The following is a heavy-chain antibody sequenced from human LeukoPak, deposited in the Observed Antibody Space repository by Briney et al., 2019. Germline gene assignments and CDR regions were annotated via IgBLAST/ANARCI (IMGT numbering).Heavy chain of an antibody. CDR2: IYYSGST. D-gene: IGHD6-19*01. Sequence: ASETLSLTCTVSGGSISSYYWSWIRQPPGKGLEWIGYIYYSGSTNYNPSLKSRATMSIDTSKNQFSLRLTSVTAADSAIYYCAGISVTGGDWFDPWGQGTLVTVSS. J-gene: IGHJ5*02. V-gene: IGHV4-59*12. CDR1: GGSISSYY. CDR3: AGISVTGGDWFDP.